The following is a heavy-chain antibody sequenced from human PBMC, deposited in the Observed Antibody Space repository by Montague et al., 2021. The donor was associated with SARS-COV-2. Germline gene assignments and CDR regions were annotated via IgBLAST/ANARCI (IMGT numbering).Heavy chain of an antibody. V-gene: IGHV2-70*11. CDR2: IDWDGDK. Sequence: PALVKPTQTLTLTCTFSGFSLSTSGMCMTWIRQPPGKALEWLARIDWDGDKYYNTSLKSRLTISKDTSKNLVVLTMTNMDPVDTATYYCARGPSDTYYYNGMHVCGRGTTVTVSS. CDR1: GFSLSTSGMC. J-gene: IGHJ6*02. CDR3: ARGPSDTYYYNGMHV.